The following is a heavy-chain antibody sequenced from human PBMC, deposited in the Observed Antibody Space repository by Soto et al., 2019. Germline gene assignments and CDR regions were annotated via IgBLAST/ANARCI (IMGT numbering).Heavy chain of an antibody. Sequence: NPSETLSLTCAVYGGSFSGYYWSWIRQPPGKGLEWIGEINHSGSTNYNPSLKSRVTISVDTSKNQFSLKLSSVTAADTAVYYCARGLLYYDFWSGYYGMDVWGQGTTVTVSS. CDR3: ARGLLYYDFWSGYYGMDV. V-gene: IGHV4-34*01. J-gene: IGHJ6*02. CDR2: INHSGST. CDR1: GGSFSGYY. D-gene: IGHD3-3*01.